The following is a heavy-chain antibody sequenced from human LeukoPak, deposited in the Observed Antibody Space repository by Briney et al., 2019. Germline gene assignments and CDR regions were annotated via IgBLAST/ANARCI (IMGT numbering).Heavy chain of an antibody. J-gene: IGHJ3*02. V-gene: IGHV3-30*14. CDR3: AREEQRGDAFDI. Sequence: GGSLRLSCAASGFTFSSYAMHWVRQAPGKGLEWVAVISYDGIIKYYADSVKGRFTISRDNSKNTLYLQMNSLRAEDTAVYYCAREEQRGDAFDIWGQGTMVTVSS. CDR1: GFTFSSYA. CDR2: ISYDGIIK.